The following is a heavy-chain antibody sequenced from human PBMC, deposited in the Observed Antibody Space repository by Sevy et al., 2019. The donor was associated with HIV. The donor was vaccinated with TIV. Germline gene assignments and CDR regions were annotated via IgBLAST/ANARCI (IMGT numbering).Heavy chain of an antibody. D-gene: IGHD3-3*01. CDR1: GGSVSSGSYY. J-gene: IGHJ3*02. CDR3: AREPRHHHSPIFGVVVIDAFDI. V-gene: IGHV4-61*01. CDR2: IYYSGST. Sequence: SETLSLTCTVSGGSVSSGSYYWSWIRQPPGKGLEWIGYIYYSGSTNYNPSLKSRVTISVDTSKNQFSLKLSSVTAADTAVYYCAREPRHHHSPIFGVVVIDAFDIWGQGTMVTVSS.